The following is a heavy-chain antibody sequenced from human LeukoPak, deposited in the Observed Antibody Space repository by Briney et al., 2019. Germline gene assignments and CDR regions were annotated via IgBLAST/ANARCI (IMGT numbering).Heavy chain of an antibody. Sequence: ASVKASCKASGYTLTSYGISWVRQAPGQGLEWMGWISGYNGHTKYAQKVQGRVTMSTDTSTSTVYMELRSLISDDTGVYYCARGQTNRLLWVGELVSNINPFDYWGQGTLVTVSS. CDR3: ARGQTNRLLWVGELVSNINPFDY. J-gene: IGHJ4*02. V-gene: IGHV1-18*01. D-gene: IGHD3-10*01. CDR2: ISGYNGHT. CDR1: GYTLTSYG.